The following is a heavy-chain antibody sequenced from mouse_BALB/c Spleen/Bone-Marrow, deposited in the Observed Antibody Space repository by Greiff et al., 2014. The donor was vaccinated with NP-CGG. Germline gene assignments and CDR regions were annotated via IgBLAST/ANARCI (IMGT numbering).Heavy chain of an antibody. Sequence: VQLKQSGAELVKPGASVKLSCTASGFNIKDTYMHWVKQRPEQGLEWIGRIDPANGNTKYDPKFQGKATITADTSSNTAYLQLSSLTSVDTAVSYCAGIDYHYWGPGTPVTVSA. V-gene: IGHV14-3*02. CDR2: IDPANGNT. D-gene: IGHD2-4*01. CDR3: AGIDYHY. CDR1: GFNIKDTY. J-gene: IGHJ3*01.